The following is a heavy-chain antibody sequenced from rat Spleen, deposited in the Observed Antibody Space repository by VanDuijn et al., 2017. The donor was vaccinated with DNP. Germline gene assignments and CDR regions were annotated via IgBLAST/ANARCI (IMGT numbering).Heavy chain of an antibody. CDR3: TSPVPSGHYVMDA. Sequence: EVQLVESGGGLVQPGRSLKVSCAASGFTFSNYYMAWVRQAPTKGLELVAYISYAGGSTYHGDSVKGRFTVSRDNAKSTLYLQMSRLGSEDTAIYYCTSPVPSGHYVMDAWGQGTSVTVSS. J-gene: IGHJ4*01. CDR2: ISYAGGST. D-gene: IGHD4-3*01. CDR1: GFTFSNYY. V-gene: IGHV5-27*01.